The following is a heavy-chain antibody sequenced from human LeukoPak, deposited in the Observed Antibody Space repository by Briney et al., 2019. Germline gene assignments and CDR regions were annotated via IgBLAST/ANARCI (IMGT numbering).Heavy chain of an antibody. CDR2: ISSSSPYI. V-gene: IGHV3-21*01. CDR1: GFTFSSYS. CDR3: ARLYSRVGPFDY. Sequence: GGSLRLSCAASGFTFSSYSMNWVRQAPGKGLEWVVSISSSSPYIYYTDSVKGRFTISRDNAKNSLYLQMNSLRAEDTAVYYCARLYSRVGPFDYWGQGTLVTVSS. J-gene: IGHJ4*02. D-gene: IGHD5-18*01.